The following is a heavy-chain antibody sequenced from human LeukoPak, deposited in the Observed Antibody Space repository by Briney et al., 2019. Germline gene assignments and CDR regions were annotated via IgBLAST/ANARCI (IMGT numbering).Heavy chain of an antibody. CDR3: ARDMGYYDSSGYHGAFDI. CDR2: ISSSSSTI. Sequence: GGSLRLSCAASGFTFSSYSMNWVRQAPGKGLEWVSYISSSSSTIYYADSVKGRFTISRDNAKNSLYLQMNSLRAEDTAVYYCARDMGYYDSSGYHGAFDIWGQGTMVTVSS. CDR1: GFTFSSYS. V-gene: IGHV3-48*04. D-gene: IGHD3-22*01. J-gene: IGHJ3*02.